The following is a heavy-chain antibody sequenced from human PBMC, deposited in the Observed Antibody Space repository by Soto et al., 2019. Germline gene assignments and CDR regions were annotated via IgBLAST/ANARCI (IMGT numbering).Heavy chain of an antibody. CDR1: GDSVSSNSSA. CDR2: TYYRSNGYN. J-gene: IGHJ4*02. V-gene: IGHV6-1*01. D-gene: IGHD6-25*01. Sequence: SQTLALAGAISGDSVSSNSSACNFIRQSPSRGLELLGRTYYRSNGYNDYAVSVKSRITINPDTSENQFSLQLNSVTPEDTAVYYCARDPSGYFDYWGQGTLVTVSS. CDR3: ARDPSGYFDY.